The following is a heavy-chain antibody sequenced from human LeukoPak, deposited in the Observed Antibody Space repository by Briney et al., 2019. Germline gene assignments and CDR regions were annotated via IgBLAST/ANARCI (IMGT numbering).Heavy chain of an antibody. CDR3: ARSGGPVWFAELHYMDV. Sequence: ASVKVSCKASGYTFTGYYMHWVRQAPGQGLEWMGWINPNSGGTNYAQKFQGRVTMTRDTSISTAYMELSRLRSDDTAVYYCARSGGPVWFAELHYMDVWGKGTTVTVSS. V-gene: IGHV1-2*02. CDR2: INPNSGGT. D-gene: IGHD3-10*01. J-gene: IGHJ6*03. CDR1: GYTFTGYY.